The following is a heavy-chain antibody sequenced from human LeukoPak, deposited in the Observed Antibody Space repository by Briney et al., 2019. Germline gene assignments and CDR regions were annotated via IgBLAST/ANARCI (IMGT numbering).Heavy chain of an antibody. V-gene: IGHV3-23*01. J-gene: IGHJ4*02. CDR2: ISGSGGST. Sequence: GGSLRLSCAASGSTFSSYAMSWVRQAPGKGLEWVSAISGSGGSTYYADSVKGRFTISRDNSKNTLYLQMNSLRAEDTAVYYCAKTQAYYYGSGTPYYFDYWGQGTLVTVSS. CDR3: AKTQAYYYGSGTPYYFDY. CDR1: GSTFSSYA. D-gene: IGHD3-10*01.